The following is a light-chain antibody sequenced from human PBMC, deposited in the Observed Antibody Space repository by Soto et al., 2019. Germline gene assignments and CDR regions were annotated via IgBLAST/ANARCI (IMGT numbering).Light chain of an antibody. CDR3: TSYTSSSTLEV. CDR2: DVS. Sequence: QSALTQPASVSGSPGQSITISCTGTSSDVGGYNYVSWYQQHPDKAPKLMIYDVSYRPSGVSNRFSGSKSGNTASLTISGLQAEDVADYYCTSYTSSSTLEVFGGGTKLTVL. J-gene: IGLJ2*01. CDR1: SSDVGGYNY. V-gene: IGLV2-14*01.